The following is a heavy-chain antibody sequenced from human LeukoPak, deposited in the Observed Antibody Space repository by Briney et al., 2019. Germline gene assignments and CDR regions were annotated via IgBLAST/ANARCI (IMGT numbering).Heavy chain of an antibody. J-gene: IGHJ3*02. Sequence: SETLSLTCAVYGGSFSGFYWSWIRQPPGKGLEWIGEINHSGSTNYNPSLKSRVTISVDTSKNQFSLKLSSVTAADTAVYYCARGEVYYDILTGYYFDAFDIWGQGTMVTVSS. CDR2: INHSGST. CDR3: ARGEVYYDILTGYYFDAFDI. V-gene: IGHV4-34*01. CDR1: GGSFSGFY. D-gene: IGHD3-9*01.